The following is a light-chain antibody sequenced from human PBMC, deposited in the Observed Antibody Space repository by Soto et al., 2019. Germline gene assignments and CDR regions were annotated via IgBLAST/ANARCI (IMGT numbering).Light chain of an antibody. V-gene: IGKV3-20*01. CDR3: QQYGSSFA. CDR1: QSVTNNY. Sequence: ETVLTQSPCTLSLSPGERATLFCWASQSVTNNYLARYQQKPGQAPRLLIYVPSTRATGIPDRFDGSGSGTDVTLTISRLEPEDFAVYYCQQYGSSFAFGLGTKVDIE. J-gene: IGKJ3*01. CDR2: VPS.